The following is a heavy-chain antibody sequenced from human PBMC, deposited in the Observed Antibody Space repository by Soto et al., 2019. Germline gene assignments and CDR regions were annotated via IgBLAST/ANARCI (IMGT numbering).Heavy chain of an antibody. V-gene: IGHV3-11*01. Sequence: GGSLRLSCAASGFTFSDYYMSWIRQAPGKGLEWVSYISSSGSTIYYADSVKGRFTISRDNAKHSLYLQMNSLRAEDTAVYYCARGRSTEYYDFWSGYYPFDYWGQGTLVTVSS. CDR1: GFTFSDYY. D-gene: IGHD3-3*01. CDR3: ARGRSTEYYDFWSGYYPFDY. CDR2: ISSSGSTI. J-gene: IGHJ4*02.